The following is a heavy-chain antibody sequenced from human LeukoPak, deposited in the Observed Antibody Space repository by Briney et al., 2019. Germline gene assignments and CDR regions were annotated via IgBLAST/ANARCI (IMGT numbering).Heavy chain of an antibody. J-gene: IGHJ3*02. V-gene: IGHV3-30*04. CDR3: ARTRITLVRGDDAFDI. CDR2: ISYDGSNK. D-gene: IGHD3-10*01. Sequence: GRSLRLSCAAPGFTFSRYAMHWVRQAPGKGLEWVAVISYDGSNKYYADSVKGRFTISRDISDNTLFLQMNSLRVEDTAVFYCARTRITLVRGDDAFDIWGQGTMVTVSS. CDR1: GFTFSRYA.